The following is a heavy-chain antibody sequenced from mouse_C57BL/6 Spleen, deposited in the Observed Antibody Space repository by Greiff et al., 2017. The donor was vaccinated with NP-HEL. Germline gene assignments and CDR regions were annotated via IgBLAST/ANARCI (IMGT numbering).Heavy chain of an antibody. V-gene: IGHV1-54*01. CDR2: INPGSGGT. D-gene: IGHD1-1*01. J-gene: IGHJ3*01. CDR3: ARLNYGSSYGFAY. Sequence: VKLQQSGAELVRPGTSVKVSCKASGYAFTNYLIEWVKQRPGQGLEWIGVINPGSGGTNYNEKFKGKATLTADKSSSTAYMQLSSLTSEDSAVYFCARLNYGSSYGFAYWGQGTLVTVSA. CDR1: GYAFTNYL.